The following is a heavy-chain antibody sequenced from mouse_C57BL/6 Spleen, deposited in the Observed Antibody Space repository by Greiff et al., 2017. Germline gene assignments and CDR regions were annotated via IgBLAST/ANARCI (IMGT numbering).Heavy chain of an antibody. Sequence: EVKLVASGAELVKPGASVKLSCTASGFNIKDYYMHWVKQRTEQGLEWIGRIDPEDGETKYAPKFQGKATITADTSSNTAYLQLSSLTSEDTAVYYCAREGAYYSNYGRYFDYWGQGTTLTVSS. J-gene: IGHJ2*01. CDR1: GFNIKDYY. CDR3: AREGAYYSNYGRYFDY. D-gene: IGHD2-5*01. V-gene: IGHV14-2*01. CDR2: IDPEDGET.